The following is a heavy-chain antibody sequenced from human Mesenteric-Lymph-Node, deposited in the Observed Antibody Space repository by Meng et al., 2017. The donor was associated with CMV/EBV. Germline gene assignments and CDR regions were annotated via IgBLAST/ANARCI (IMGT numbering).Heavy chain of an antibody. CDR1: GGSISSSSYY. Sequence: GSLRLSCTVSGGSISSSSYYWGWIRQPPGKGLEWIGSIYYSGSTYYNPSLKSRVTISVDTSKNQFSLKLSSVTAADTAVYYCAREPSEITIFDVFHGWFDPWGQGTLVTVSS. V-gene: IGHV4-39*07. D-gene: IGHD3-3*01. J-gene: IGHJ5*02. CDR3: AREPSEITIFDVFHGWFDP. CDR2: IYYSGST.